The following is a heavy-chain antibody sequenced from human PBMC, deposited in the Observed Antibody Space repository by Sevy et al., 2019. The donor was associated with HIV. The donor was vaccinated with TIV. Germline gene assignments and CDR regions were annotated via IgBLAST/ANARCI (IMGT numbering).Heavy chain of an antibody. CDR3: AREGIAVAGTPNWFDP. CDR1: GFTFSSYA. Sequence: GGSLRLSCAASGFTFSSYAMHWVRQAPGKGLEWVAVISYDGSNKYYADSVKGRFTISRDNSKNTLYLQKNSLRAEDTAVYYCAREGIAVAGTPNWFDPWGQGTLVTVSS. CDR2: ISYDGSNK. D-gene: IGHD6-19*01. V-gene: IGHV3-30-3*01. J-gene: IGHJ5*02.